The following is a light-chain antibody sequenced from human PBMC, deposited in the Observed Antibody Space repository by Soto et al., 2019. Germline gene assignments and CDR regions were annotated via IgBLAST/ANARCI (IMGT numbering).Light chain of an antibody. CDR2: EVS. CDR1: NSDVGAFEY. J-gene: IGLJ2*01. V-gene: IGLV2-14*01. Sequence: QSVLTQPASVSGSPGQSITISCTGTNSDVGAFEYVPWYQQHPGKAPKILIYEVSNRPSGVSNRFSGSKSGNTASLTISGLQAEDEADYYCSSYTGSTTVVFGGGTKVTVL. CDR3: SSYTGSTTVV.